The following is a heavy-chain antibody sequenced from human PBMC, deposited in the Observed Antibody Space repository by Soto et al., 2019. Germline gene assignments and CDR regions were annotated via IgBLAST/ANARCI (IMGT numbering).Heavy chain of an antibody. CDR2: LGSADDP. V-gene: IGHV3-13*05. J-gene: IGHJ6*02. Sequence: GGSLRLSCAASGFTFSTYDMHWVRQATGKGLEWVSALGSADDPYYLASVKGRFTIPRENAKNSLYLQMNSLRAGDTAVYYCARAYSGQLPRRADYYYAMDVWGQGTTVTVSS. D-gene: IGHD2-2*01. CDR3: ARAYSGQLPRRADYYYAMDV. CDR1: GFTFSTYD.